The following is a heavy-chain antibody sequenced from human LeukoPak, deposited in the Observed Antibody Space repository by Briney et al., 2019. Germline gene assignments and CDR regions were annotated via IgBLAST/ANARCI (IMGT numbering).Heavy chain of an antibody. V-gene: IGHV3-23*01. CDR1: GFTFSSYA. CDR2: ISGSGGST. Sequence: GGSPRLSCAASGFTFSSYAMSWVRQAPGKGLEWVSAISGSGGSTYYADSVKGRFTISRDNSKNTLYLQMNSLRAEDTAVYYCAKDDVVTVDAPPEYWGQGTLVTVSS. CDR3: AKDDVVTVDAPPEY. J-gene: IGHJ4*02. D-gene: IGHD2-15*01.